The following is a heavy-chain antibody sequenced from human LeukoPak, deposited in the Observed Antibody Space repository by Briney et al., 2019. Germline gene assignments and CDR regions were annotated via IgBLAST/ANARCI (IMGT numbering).Heavy chain of an antibody. CDR2: IYTTGST. V-gene: IGHV4-61*02. CDR3: ARAIVVPGDKRGMDV. Sequence: SQTLSLTCTVSGGSIGSGSDYWSWIRQPAGRGLEWIGRIYTTGSTNYNPSLKSRVTMSLDTSKNQFSLRLSSVTAADTAVYYCARAIVVPGDKRGMDVWGHGTTVTVSS. D-gene: IGHD3-22*01. CDR1: GGSIGSGSDY. J-gene: IGHJ6*02.